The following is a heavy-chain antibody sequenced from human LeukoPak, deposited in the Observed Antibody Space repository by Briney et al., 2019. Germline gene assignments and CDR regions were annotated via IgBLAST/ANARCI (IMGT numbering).Heavy chain of an antibody. CDR3: ARGRCSGGSCYTTRRDWFDP. D-gene: IGHD2-15*01. CDR1: GGSISSYY. J-gene: IGHJ5*02. CDR2: IYTSGST. V-gene: IGHV4-4*07. Sequence: PSETLSLTCTVSGGSISSYYWSWIRQPAGKGREWIGRIYTSGSTNYNPSLKSRVTISVDKSKNQFSLKLSSVTAADTAVYYCARGRCSGGSCYTTRRDWFDPWGQGTLVTVSS.